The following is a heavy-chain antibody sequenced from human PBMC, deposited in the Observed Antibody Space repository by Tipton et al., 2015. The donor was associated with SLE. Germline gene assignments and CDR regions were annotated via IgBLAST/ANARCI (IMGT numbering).Heavy chain of an antibody. V-gene: IGHV1-69*01. CDR3: ASGVISGAPYYYAHYMDV. CDR1: GGTFTNYA. Sequence: QVQLVQSGAEVKKPGSSVKVSCEASGGTFTNYAISWVRQAPGQGLQWMGGTMPMTGTVNYAQKLQGRVTITADESTVTAYMELHRLTTEATAVYSCASGVISGAPYYYAHYMDVWGSGTTAT. D-gene: IGHD2/OR15-2a*01. J-gene: IGHJ6*03. CDR2: TMPMTGTV.